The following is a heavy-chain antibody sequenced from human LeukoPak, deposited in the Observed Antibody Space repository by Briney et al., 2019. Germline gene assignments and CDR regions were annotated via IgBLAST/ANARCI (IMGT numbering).Heavy chain of an antibody. CDR2: IRSKAYGGTT. D-gene: IGHD3-22*01. Sequence: PGGSLRLSCTASGFTFGDYAMSWVRQAPGKGLEWVGFIRSKAYGGTTEYAASVKGRFTISRDDSKSIAYLQMNSLKTEDTAVYYCSNYYDSSGYYAHYYYYMDVWGKGTTVTVSS. CDR3: SNYYDSSGYYAHYYYYMDV. CDR1: GFTFGDYA. V-gene: IGHV3-49*04. J-gene: IGHJ6*03.